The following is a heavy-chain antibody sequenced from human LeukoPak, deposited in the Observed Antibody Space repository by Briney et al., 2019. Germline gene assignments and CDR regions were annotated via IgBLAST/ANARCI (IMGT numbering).Heavy chain of an antibody. CDR2: INPNVGST. J-gene: IGHJ4*02. Sequence: GASVKFSCKASGYTFNSHYIHWLRQAPGQGLEWMGIINPNVGSTYYPQQFQGRVTMTRDTSTSTVFMELSSLRSEDTAVYYCARDRERTEATIGNVGELDYWGQGTLVTVSS. CDR3: ARDRERTEATIGNVGELDY. D-gene: IGHD5-24*01. V-gene: IGHV1-46*02. CDR1: GYTFNSHY.